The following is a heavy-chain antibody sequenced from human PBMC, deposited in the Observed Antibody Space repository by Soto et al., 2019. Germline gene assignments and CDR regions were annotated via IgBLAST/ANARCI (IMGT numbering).Heavy chain of an antibody. D-gene: IGHD3-10*01. V-gene: IGHV1-18*01. CDR1: GYTFTSYG. CDR2: ISAHNGXX. J-gene: IGHJ4*02. Sequence: QVHLVQSGAEVKKPGASVKVSCKCSGYTFTSYGITWVRQAPGQGLEWMGWISAHNGXXXYAQKLQGRVTVTRDTXXXXXXXXXXXXXXXXXXXYYCARGRYGDYWGQGALVTVSS. CDR3: ARGRYGDY.